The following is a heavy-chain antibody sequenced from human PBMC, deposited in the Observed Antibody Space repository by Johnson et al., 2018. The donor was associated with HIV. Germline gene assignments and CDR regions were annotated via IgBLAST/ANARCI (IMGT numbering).Heavy chain of an antibody. CDR1: RITFSRYW. J-gene: IGHJ3*02. CDR3: AKDEALGWELDPDAFDI. Sequence: VLLVESGGGVVQPGRSLRLSCAASRITFSRYWMTWVRQAPGKGLEWVANIKQDGSEKYHVDSVRGRFTISRDNAKNSLYLQMNSLRAEDTAVYYCAKDEALGWELDPDAFDIWGQGTMVTVSS. CDR2: IKQDGSEK. V-gene: IGHV3-7*01. D-gene: IGHD1-26*01.